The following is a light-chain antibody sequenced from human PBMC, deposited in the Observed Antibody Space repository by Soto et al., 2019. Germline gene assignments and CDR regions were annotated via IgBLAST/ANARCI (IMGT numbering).Light chain of an antibody. CDR1: QSVPSNY. V-gene: IGKV3-20*01. J-gene: IGKJ2*01. CDR2: SAS. Sequence: EIVLTQSPVTLSLSPGERATLSCRASQSVPSNYLAWYQQKPGQSPRLLIYSASSRATGIPDRFSGSGSGTEFTLSISSLEPEDFAVYYCQQYHTSVWAYTFGQGTKLEI. CDR3: QQYHTSVWAYT.